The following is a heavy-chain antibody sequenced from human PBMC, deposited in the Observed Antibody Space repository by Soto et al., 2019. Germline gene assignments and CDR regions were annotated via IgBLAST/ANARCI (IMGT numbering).Heavy chain of an antibody. Sequence: EVQLLESGGGLVQPGGSLRLSCAASGFTFSNYAMSWVRHAPGKGLEWVSSISATGGSAHYADPVKGRFTISRDNSMDTLYRQMNSLRADDTAVYSCATVPSMTLVTHYFDYWGQGTLLTVSS. J-gene: IGHJ4*02. D-gene: IGHD4-17*01. V-gene: IGHV3-23*01. CDR3: ATVPSMTLVTHYFDY. CDR1: GFTFSNYA. CDR2: ISATGGSA.